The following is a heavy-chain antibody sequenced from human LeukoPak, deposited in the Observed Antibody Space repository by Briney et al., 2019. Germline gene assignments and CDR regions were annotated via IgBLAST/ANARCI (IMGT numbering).Heavy chain of an antibody. D-gene: IGHD4-23*01. V-gene: IGHV3-15*01. CDR2: IKSKTDGCTT. CDR3: TTDHYGGNGEDY. CDR1: GFTFSNAW. J-gene: IGHJ4*02. Sequence: PGGSLRLSCAASGFTFSNAWMSWVRQAPGKGLEWVGRIKSKTDGCTTDYAAPVKGRFTISRDDSKNTLYLQMNSLKTEDTAVYYCTTDHYGGNGEDYWGQGTLVTVSS.